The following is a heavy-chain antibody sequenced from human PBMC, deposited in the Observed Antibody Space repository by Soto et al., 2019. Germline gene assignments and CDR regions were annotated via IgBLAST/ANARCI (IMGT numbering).Heavy chain of an antibody. J-gene: IGHJ6*02. CDR2: IGGYGTSI. D-gene: IGHD2-15*01. V-gene: IGHV3-23*01. Sequence: EVQLLESGGGLAQPGGSLRLSCAASGFTFVNFAMIWVRQAPGKGLGWVSSIGGYGTSIYYADSVKGRFTISRDNSKNTLYLQMDSLTVEDTAVYYCVRAPIVSSRYCCGFDVWGQGTTVTVYS. CDR1: GFTFVNFA. CDR3: VRAPIVSSRYCCGFDV.